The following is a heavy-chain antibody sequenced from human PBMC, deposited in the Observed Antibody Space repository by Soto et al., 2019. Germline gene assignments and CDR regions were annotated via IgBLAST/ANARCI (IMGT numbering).Heavy chain of an antibody. D-gene: IGHD3-22*01. CDR1: GFTFNKHA. CDR3: AKAGPSSGYYYASDY. V-gene: IGHV3-23*01. J-gene: IGHJ4*02. CDR2: ISGRGDST. Sequence: GGSLRLSCAASGFTFNKHAMNWVRQAPGKGLEWVSAISGRGDSTYYADSVKGRFTISRDNSKNTLYLQMNSLRAEDTAIYYCAKAGPSSGYYYASDYWGQGTLVTVSS.